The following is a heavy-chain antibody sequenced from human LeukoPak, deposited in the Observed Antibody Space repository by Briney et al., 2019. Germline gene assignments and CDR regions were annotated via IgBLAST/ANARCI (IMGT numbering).Heavy chain of an antibody. Sequence: GGSLRLSCAASGFTFSSYAMSWVRQAPGKGLEWVSAISGSGGSTYYADCVKCRFTISRDNSRDTLSLQMNSLRAEETAVYYCAKGYYDYVWGSYYFDYWGQGTLVTVSS. CDR2: ISGSGGST. CDR3: AKGYYDYVWGSYYFDY. D-gene: IGHD3-16*01. CDR1: GFTFSSYA. J-gene: IGHJ4*02. V-gene: IGHV3-23*01.